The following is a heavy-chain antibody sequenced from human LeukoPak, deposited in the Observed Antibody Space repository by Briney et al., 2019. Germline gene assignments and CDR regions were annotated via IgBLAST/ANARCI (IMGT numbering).Heavy chain of an antibody. J-gene: IGHJ4*02. Sequence: SETLSLTCAVYGGSFSGYYWSWIRQPPGKGLEWIGEINHSGSTNYNPSLKSRVTISVDTSKNQFSLKLSSVTAADTAVYYCARAFKPFPPFDYWGQGTLVTVSS. V-gene: IGHV4-34*01. CDR2: INHSGST. CDR3: ARAFKPFPPFDY. CDR1: GGSFSGYY.